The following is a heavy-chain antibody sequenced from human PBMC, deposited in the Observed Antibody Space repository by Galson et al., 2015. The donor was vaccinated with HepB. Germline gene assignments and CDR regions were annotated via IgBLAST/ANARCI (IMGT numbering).Heavy chain of an antibody. V-gene: IGHV1-18*01. CDR1: GYTFTSYG. CDR2: ISAYNGNT. Sequence: SVKVSCKASGYTFTSYGISWVRQAPGQGLEWMGWISAYNGNTNYAQKLQGRVTMTTDTSTSTAYMELRSLRSDDTAVYYCAREMEECSSTSCEGGAFDIWGQGTMVTVSS. D-gene: IGHD2-2*01. J-gene: IGHJ3*02. CDR3: AREMEECSSTSCEGGAFDI.